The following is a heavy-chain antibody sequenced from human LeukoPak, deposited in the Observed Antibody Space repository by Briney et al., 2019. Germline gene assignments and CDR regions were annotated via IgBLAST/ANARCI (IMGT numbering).Heavy chain of an antibody. D-gene: IGHD6-25*01. Sequence: SVKVSCKASGGTFSSYAISWVRQAPGQGLEWMGGIIPIFGTANHAQKFQGRVTITADESTSTAYMELSSLRSEDTAVYYCARGFNSSDFPNYYYGMDVWGQGTTVTVSS. CDR2: IIPIFGTA. CDR3: ARGFNSSDFPNYYYGMDV. J-gene: IGHJ6*02. V-gene: IGHV1-69*13. CDR1: GGTFSSYA.